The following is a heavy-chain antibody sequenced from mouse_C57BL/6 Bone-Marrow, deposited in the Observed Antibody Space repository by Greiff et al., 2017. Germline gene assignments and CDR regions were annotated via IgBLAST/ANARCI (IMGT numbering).Heavy chain of an antibody. J-gene: IGHJ1*03. CDR1: GYTFTSYW. CDR3: ARGYYGSSPSFDV. Sequence: QVQLKQSGTELVKPGASVKLSCKASGYTFTSYWMHWVKQRPGHGLEWIGNINPSNGGTNYNEKFKSKATLTVDKSSSTGYMQLSSLTSEDSAVYYCARGYYGSSPSFDVWGTGTTVTVSS. CDR2: INPSNGGT. D-gene: IGHD1-1*01. V-gene: IGHV1-53*01.